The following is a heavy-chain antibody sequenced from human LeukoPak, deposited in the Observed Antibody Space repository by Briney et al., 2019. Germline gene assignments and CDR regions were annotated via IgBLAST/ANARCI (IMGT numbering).Heavy chain of an antibody. Sequence: GGSLRLSCAASGFTFSSYSMNWVRQAPGKGLEWVSSISSSSSYIYYADSVKGRFTISRDNAKNTLYLQMNSLRAEDTAVYYCARDLATVTKGGYWSQGTLVTVSS. V-gene: IGHV3-21*01. CDR1: GFTFSSYS. CDR2: ISSSSSYI. D-gene: IGHD4-17*01. J-gene: IGHJ4*02. CDR3: ARDLATVTKGGY.